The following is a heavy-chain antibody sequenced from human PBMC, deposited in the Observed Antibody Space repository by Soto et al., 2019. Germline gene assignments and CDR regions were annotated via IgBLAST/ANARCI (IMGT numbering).Heavy chain of an antibody. J-gene: IGHJ4*02. Sequence: GWPLRPACSDSVFTFSSYAMCWIRQPPGRGLYWVSTIGVSAGETYYADSVKGRFTISRDNSKNTLTLQMNSLRAEDTSEYHVVKETPAWIKVWVYNHWGQGTLVTVYS. CDR3: VKETPAWIKVWVYNH. CDR2: IGVSAGET. V-gene: IGHV3-23*01. D-gene: IGHD3-16*01. CDR1: VFTFSSYA.